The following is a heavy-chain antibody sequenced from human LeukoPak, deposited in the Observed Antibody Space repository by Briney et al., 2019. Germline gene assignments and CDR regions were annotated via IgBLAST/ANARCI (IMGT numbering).Heavy chain of an antibody. D-gene: IGHD6-19*01. J-gene: IGHJ6*02. CDR1: GFTFTSYA. V-gene: IGHV3-30*04. Sequence: GRSLRLSCAASGFTFTSYAMHWVRQAPAKGLEWVAGISYDGRNNFYADSVKGRFTISRDNSKNMLYLQMNSLRAEDTAVYYCARVDSSGWLVYGMDVWGQGTTVTVSS. CDR2: ISYDGRNN. CDR3: ARVDSSGWLVYGMDV.